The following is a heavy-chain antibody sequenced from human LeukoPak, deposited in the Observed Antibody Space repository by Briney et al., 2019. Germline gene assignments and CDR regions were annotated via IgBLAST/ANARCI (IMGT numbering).Heavy chain of an antibody. J-gene: IGHJ4*02. Sequence: GASVKVSCKASGYTFTGYYMHWVRQAPGQGLEWMGWINPNSGGTNYAQKFQGRVTMTRDTSISTAYMELSRLRSDDTAVYYCAGGHYYYGSGSYYKSDFDYWGQGTLVTVSS. CDR2: INPNSGGT. D-gene: IGHD3-10*01. V-gene: IGHV1-2*02. CDR3: AGGHYYYGSGSYYKSDFDY. CDR1: GYTFTGYY.